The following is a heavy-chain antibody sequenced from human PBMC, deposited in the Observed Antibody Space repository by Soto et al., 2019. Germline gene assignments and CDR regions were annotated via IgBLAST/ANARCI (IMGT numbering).Heavy chain of an antibody. CDR2: IWYDGSYK. D-gene: IGHD3-9*01. CDR1: GFTFSSYG. V-gene: IGHV3-33*01. J-gene: IGHJ4*02. Sequence: SLRLSCAASGFTFSSYGMHWVRQAPGKGLDWVAVIWYDGSYKYYADSVKGRFTISRDNSKNTLYLQMNSLRAEDTAVYYCAGSYDILTGYYNEAFDYWGQGP. CDR3: AGSYDILTGYYNEAFDY.